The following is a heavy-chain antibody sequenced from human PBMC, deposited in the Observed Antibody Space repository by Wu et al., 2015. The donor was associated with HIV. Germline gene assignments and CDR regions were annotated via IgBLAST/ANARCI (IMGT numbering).Heavy chain of an antibody. CDR2: IIPTSGSA. V-gene: IGHV1-69*05. CDR3: ARTDGYSSFXWFDP. J-gene: IGHJ5*02. D-gene: IGHD2-15*01. CDR1: GGTFNNYI. Sequence: QVQLVQSGAEVKKPGSSVKVSCKASGGTFNNYIITWVRQAPGQGPEWMGGIIPTSGSADYAQKFQGRVTFTTDESTSTAYMELSSLRSDDTAVYYCARTDGYSSFXWFDPWGQGTLVTVSS.